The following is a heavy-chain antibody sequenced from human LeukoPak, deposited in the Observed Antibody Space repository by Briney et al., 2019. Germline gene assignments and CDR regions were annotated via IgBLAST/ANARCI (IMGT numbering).Heavy chain of an antibody. CDR3: AGGGGLYYMDV. Sequence: PSETLSLTCAVYGGSFSGYYWTWIRQPPGKGLEWIGEIHPSGSTNYNPSLKSRVTISVDTSKNQFSLKVSSVTAADTAVYYCAGGGGLYYMDVWGKGTTVTVSS. CDR1: GGSFSGYY. V-gene: IGHV4-34*01. CDR2: IHPSGST. J-gene: IGHJ6*03. D-gene: IGHD4-23*01.